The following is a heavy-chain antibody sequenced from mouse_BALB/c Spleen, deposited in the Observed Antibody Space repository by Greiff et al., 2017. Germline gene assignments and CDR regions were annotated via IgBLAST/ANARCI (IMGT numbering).Heavy chain of an antibody. CDR1: GYNFTSYW. Sequence: VQLQQPGAELVKPGTSVKLSCKASGYNFTSYWINWVKLRPGQGLEWIGDIYPGSGSTNYNEKFKSKATLTVDTSSSTAYMQLSSLASEDSALYYCAREGTMSNPDYWGQGTTLTVSS. CDR3: AREGTMSNPDY. CDR2: IYPGSGST. V-gene: IGHV1-55*01. J-gene: IGHJ2*01. D-gene: IGHD2-4*01.